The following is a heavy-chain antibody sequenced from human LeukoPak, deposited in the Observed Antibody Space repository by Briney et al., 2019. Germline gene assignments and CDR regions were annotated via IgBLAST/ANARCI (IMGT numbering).Heavy chain of an antibody. J-gene: IGHJ4*02. CDR1: GYTFANYG. V-gene: IGHV1-18*01. D-gene: IGHD6-6*01. CDR3: ARDLFHYSTSSPGDY. Sequence: ASVKVSCKASGYTFANYGFSWVRQAPGQGLEWMGWISGYNGNTNYARKLQGRVTMTTDTSTSTAYMELRSLRSDDTAVYYCARDLFHYSTSSPGDYWGQGTLVTVSS. CDR2: ISGYNGNT.